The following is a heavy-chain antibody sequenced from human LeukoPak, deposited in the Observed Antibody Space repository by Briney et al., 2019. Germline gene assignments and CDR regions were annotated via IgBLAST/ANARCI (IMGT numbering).Heavy chain of an antibody. CDR1: GFTFRDYA. CDR2: LSFDGAHK. Sequence: PERSLRLTCAASGFTFRDYAVHWVRQAPGRGLEWVAVLSFDGAHKYYAESVKGRFTISKDNSNNTLFLQMDSLRLEDTALYYCVRARAGGLDYWGQGTLVTVSS. D-gene: IGHD3-16*01. CDR3: VRARAGGLDY. J-gene: IGHJ4*02. V-gene: IGHV3-30*04.